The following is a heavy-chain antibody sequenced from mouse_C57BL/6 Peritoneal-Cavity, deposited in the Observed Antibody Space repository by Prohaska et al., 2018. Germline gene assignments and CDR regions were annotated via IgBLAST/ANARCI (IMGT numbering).Heavy chain of an antibody. Sequence: QVQLKQSGPGLVQPSQSLSITCKVSGFSLTSYGVHWVRKSPGKGLEWLGVIWSGGSTDYNAAFISRLSISKDNSKSQVFFKMNSLQADDTAIYYCARNWYYFDYWGQGTTLVVSS. CDR1: GFSLTSYG. V-gene: IGHV2-2*01. CDR2: IWSGGST. CDR3: ARNWYYFDY. J-gene: IGHJ2*01.